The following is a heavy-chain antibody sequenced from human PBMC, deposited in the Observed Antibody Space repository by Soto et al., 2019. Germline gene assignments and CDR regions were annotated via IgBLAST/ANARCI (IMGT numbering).Heavy chain of an antibody. CDR2: ISYDGRKN. Sequence: QVQLVESGGGVVQPGRSLRLSCAASGFMFSNYAMHWVRQAPGKGLEWVAVISYDGRKNYYADSVKGRFIMSRDTCKKPTYLQTNCLRVEEPAVSVCAKEPFDSYSYSAMAVWGQGTAVTVSS. J-gene: IGHJ6*01. CDR3: AKEPFDSYSYSAMAV. D-gene: IGHD3-10*01. CDR1: GFMFSNYA. V-gene: IGHV3-30*18.